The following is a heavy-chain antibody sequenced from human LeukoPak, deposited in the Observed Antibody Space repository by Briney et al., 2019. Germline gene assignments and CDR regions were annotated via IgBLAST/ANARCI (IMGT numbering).Heavy chain of an antibody. Sequence: GGSLRLSCAASGFTFSDYYMTWIRQAPGKGLEWVSYIGGSGSPIYYADSVKGRFTISRDNAKKSLYLQMNSLRAEDTAVYYCARGVRNWFDPWGQGTLVTVSS. CDR1: GFTFSDYY. D-gene: IGHD3-3*01. CDR2: IGGSGSPI. J-gene: IGHJ5*02. V-gene: IGHV3-11*01. CDR3: ARGVRNWFDP.